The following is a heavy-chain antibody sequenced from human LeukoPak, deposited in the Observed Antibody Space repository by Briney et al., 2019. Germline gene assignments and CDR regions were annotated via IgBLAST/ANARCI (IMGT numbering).Heavy chain of an antibody. J-gene: IGHJ4*02. Sequence: GGSLRLSCAASGFTFSSYEMNWVRQAPGKGLEWVSYISSSGSTIYYADSVKGRFTISRDNSKNTLYLQMNSLRAEDTAVYYCARALLGTAAAVTLYYFDYWGQGTLVTVSS. CDR2: ISSSGSTI. CDR3: ARALLGTAAAVTLYYFDY. CDR1: GFTFSSYE. D-gene: IGHD6-13*01. V-gene: IGHV3-48*03.